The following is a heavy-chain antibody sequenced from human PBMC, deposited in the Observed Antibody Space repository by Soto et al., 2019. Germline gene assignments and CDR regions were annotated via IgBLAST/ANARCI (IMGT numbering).Heavy chain of an antibody. CDR2: IRSKAYGGTT. Sequence: PGGSLRLSCTASGFSFGGYAMSWVRQAPGKGLEWVGFIRSKAYGGTTEYDASVKGRFTVSRDNVKNTLSLQMNSLRPEDTAVYYCAKDSGYQLPDNYFYYGLDVWGQGTTVTVSS. CDR3: AKDSGYQLPDNYFYYGLDV. D-gene: IGHD2-2*01. V-gene: IGHV3-49*04. CDR1: GFSFGGYA. J-gene: IGHJ6*02.